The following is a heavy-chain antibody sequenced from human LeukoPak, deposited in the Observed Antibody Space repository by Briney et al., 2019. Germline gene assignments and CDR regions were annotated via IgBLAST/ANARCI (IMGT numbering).Heavy chain of an antibody. CDR3: ARDWGVGNYYYYMYV. CDR1: GGSISSGSYY. CDR2: IYTSGST. J-gene: IGHJ6*03. Sequence: SETLSLTCTVSGGSISSGSYYGSWIRQPGGKGLEGIGRIYTSGSTNYNPSLKSRVTISVDTSKNQFSLKLSSATAADTAVYYCARDWGVGNYYYYMYVWGKGTTVTVSS. V-gene: IGHV4-61*02. D-gene: IGHD3-10*01.